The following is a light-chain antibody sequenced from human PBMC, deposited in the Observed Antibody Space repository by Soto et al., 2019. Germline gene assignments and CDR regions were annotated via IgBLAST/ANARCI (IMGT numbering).Light chain of an antibody. CDR2: DAS. CDR1: QDISNY. V-gene: IGKV1-33*01. CDR3: QQYDNLPLT. J-gene: IGKJ4*01. Sequence: DIQMTQSPSSLSASVGDRVTITCQASQDISNYLNWYQQKPGKAPKLLIYDASNLETGVPSRFSGGGSGTDSTFTISSLQPEDIATYYCQQYDNLPLTFGGGTKVDIK.